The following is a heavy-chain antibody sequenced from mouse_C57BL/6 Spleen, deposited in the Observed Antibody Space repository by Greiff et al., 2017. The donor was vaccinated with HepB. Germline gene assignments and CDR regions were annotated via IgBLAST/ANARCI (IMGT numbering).Heavy chain of an antibody. CDR3: ARSELRILYYFDY. J-gene: IGHJ2*01. D-gene: IGHD1-1*01. CDR2: INPNNGGT. V-gene: IGHV1-18*01. Sequence: VQLQQSGPELVKPGASVKIPCKASGYTFTDYNMDWVKQSHGKSLEWIGDINPNNGGTIYNQKFKGKATLTVDKSSSTAYMELRSLTSEDTAVYYCARSELRILYYFDYWGQGTTLTVSS. CDR1: GYTFTDYN.